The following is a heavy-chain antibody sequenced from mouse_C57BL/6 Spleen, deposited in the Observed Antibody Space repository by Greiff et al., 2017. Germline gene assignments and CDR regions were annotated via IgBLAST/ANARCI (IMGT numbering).Heavy chain of an antibody. J-gene: IGHJ1*03. CDR2: LSSGSSTI. CDR1: GFTFSDYG. D-gene: IGHD3-1*01. Sequence: EVKLMESGGGLVKPGGSLKLSCAASGFTFSDYGMHWVRQAPEKGLEWVAYLSSGSSTIYYADTVKGRFTISRDNAKNTLYLQMTSLRSEDTAMYYCARGRSRYFDVWGTGTTVTVSS. CDR3: ARGRSRYFDV. V-gene: IGHV5-17*01.